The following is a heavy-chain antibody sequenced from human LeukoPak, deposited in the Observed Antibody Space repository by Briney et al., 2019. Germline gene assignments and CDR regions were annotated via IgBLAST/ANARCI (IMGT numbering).Heavy chain of an antibody. CDR3: ARDTEMATIKLFDY. Sequence: SVKVSCKASGGTFSSYAISWVRQAPGQGLEWMGRIIPIFGIANYAQKFQGRVTITAVKSTSTAYMELSSLRSEDTAVYYCARDTEMATIKLFDYWGQGTLVTVSS. V-gene: IGHV1-69*04. D-gene: IGHD5-24*01. CDR1: GGTFSSYA. CDR2: IIPIFGIA. J-gene: IGHJ4*02.